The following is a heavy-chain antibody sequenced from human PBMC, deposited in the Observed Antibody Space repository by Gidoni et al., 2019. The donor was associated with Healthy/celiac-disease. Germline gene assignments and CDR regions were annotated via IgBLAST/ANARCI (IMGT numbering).Heavy chain of an antibody. CDR2: FDPEDGET. V-gene: IGHV1-24*01. CDR1: GYTLTDLS. Sequence: QVQLVQSGAEVTTPGASVKVSCKVSGYTLTDLSIHWVRQAPGKGLEWMGGFDPEDGETIYAQKFQGRVTMTEDTSTDTAYMELSSLRSEDTAVYYCATEKPGYCSGGSCSYYGMDVWGQGTTVTVSS. CDR3: ATEKPGYCSGGSCSYYGMDV. J-gene: IGHJ6*02. D-gene: IGHD2-15*01.